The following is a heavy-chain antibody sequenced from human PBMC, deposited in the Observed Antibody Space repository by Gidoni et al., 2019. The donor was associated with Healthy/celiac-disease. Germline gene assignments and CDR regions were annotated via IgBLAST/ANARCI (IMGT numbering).Heavy chain of an antibody. CDR2: INPSGGST. D-gene: IGHD5-12*01. V-gene: IGHV1-46*03. CDR1: GYTFTSYY. CDR3: ARTRYDHDWFDP. J-gene: IGHJ5*02. Sequence: QVQLVQSGAEVKKPGASVKGSCQASGYTFTSYYMNWVRQAPGQGLEWMGIINPSGGSTSYAQKFQGRVTMPRDTSTSTVYMELSSLRSEDTAVYYCARTRYDHDWFDPWGQGTLVTVSS.